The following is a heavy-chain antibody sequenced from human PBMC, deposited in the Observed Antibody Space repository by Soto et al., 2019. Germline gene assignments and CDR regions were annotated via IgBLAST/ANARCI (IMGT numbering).Heavy chain of an antibody. V-gene: IGHV3-9*01. D-gene: IGHD5-12*01. CDR2: ISLNSGKI. J-gene: IGHJ5*01. CDR3: AKDKWRGALSPLDS. Sequence: SLRLSCAVSGFTFDDYEMHWVRQGPGKGLEWGSSISLNSGKIGYADSVKGRFTISRDNAKNSLYLQMNSLRSEDTALYYCAKDKWRGALSPLDSWGHGTLVTVSS. CDR1: GFTFDDYE.